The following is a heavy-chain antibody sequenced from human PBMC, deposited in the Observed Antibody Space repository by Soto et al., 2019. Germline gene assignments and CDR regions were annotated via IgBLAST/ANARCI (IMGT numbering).Heavy chain of an antibody. J-gene: IGHJ5*02. Sequence: GASVKVSCKASGYTFTSYDINWVRQATGQGLEWMGWMNPNSGNTGYAQKFQGRVTMTRNTSISTAYMELSSLRSEDTAVYYCARVHGYCISTSCFYWFDPWGQGTLVTVSS. D-gene: IGHD2-2*03. V-gene: IGHV1-8*01. CDR2: MNPNSGNT. CDR1: GYTFTSYD. CDR3: ARVHGYCISTSCFYWFDP.